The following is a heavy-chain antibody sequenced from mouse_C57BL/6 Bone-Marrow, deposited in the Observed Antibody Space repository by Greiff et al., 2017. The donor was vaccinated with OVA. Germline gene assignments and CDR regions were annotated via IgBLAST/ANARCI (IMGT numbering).Heavy chain of an antibody. CDR2: ISGGGGNT. V-gene: IGHV5-9*01. Sequence: DVMLVESGGGLVKPGGSLKLSCAASGFTFSSYTMSWVRQTPEKRLEWVATISGGGGNTYYPDSVKGRFTISRDNAKNTLYLQMSSLRSEDTALYYCARSYYGSIWGQGTTLTVSS. J-gene: IGHJ2*01. CDR1: GFTFSSYT. CDR3: ARSYYGSI. D-gene: IGHD1-1*01.